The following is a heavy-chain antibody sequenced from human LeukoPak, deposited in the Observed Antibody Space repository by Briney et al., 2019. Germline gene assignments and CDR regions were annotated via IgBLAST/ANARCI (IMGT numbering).Heavy chain of an antibody. V-gene: IGHV3-30*02. Sequence: PGGSLRLSCAASGFTFSSYDMHWVRQAPGKGLEWVAFIRYDGGNKYYADSVKGRFTISRDNSKNTLYLQMNSLRAEDTAVYYCARDFHLIVGTKTRGAFDMWGQGTMVTVSS. CDR2: IRYDGGNK. CDR3: ARDFHLIVGTKTRGAFDM. CDR1: GFTFSSYD. D-gene: IGHD1-26*01. J-gene: IGHJ3*02.